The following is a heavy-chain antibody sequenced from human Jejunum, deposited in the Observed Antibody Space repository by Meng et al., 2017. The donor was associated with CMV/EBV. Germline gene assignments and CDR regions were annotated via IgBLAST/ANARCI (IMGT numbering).Heavy chain of an antibody. CDR2: IYWDNDA. V-gene: IGHV2-5*02. J-gene: IGHJ3*02. D-gene: IGHD3-16*01. Sequence: LSTSGVGVAWIRQPPGEALEWLAIIYWDNDARYSPSLKSRLTISKDISKNQVVLKMTNMDPVDTGTYSCARTMITFGGINRLDAFDMWGQGTMVTVSS. CDR3: ARTMITFGGINRLDAFDM. CDR1: LSTSGVG.